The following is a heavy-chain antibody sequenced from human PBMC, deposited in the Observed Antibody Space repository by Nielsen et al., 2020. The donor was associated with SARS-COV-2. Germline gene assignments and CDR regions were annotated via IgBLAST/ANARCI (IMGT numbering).Heavy chain of an antibody. J-gene: IGHJ5*02. D-gene: IGHD3-10*01. Sequence: WIRQPPGKGLEWIGEINHSGSTNYNPSLKSRVTISVDTSKNQFSLKLSSVTAADTAVYYCARGPLTYYYGSGSYSNWFDPWGQGTLVTVSS. CDR2: INHSGST. CDR3: ARGPLTYYYGSGSYSNWFDP. V-gene: IGHV4-34*01.